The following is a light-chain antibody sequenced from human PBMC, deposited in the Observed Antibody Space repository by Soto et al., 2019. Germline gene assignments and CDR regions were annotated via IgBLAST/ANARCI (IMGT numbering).Light chain of an antibody. Sequence: DIQRTQSPSTLSASVGDRVTITCRASQSIGRFLAWYQHQPGKAPKLLIYDASTLESGVPSRFSGTGSGTEFTFSITSLQPEDFGTYYCQQCYMGWTFGQGTKVDIK. V-gene: IGKV1-5*01. CDR1: QSIGRF. CDR2: DAS. CDR3: QQCYMGWT. J-gene: IGKJ1*01.